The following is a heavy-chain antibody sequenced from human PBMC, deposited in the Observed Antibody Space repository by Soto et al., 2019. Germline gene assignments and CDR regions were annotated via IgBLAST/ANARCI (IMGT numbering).Heavy chain of an antibody. Sequence: QVQLQQWGAGLLKPSETLSLTCAVYGGSFSGYYWSWIRQPPGKGLEWIGEINHSGSTNYNPSLKSRVTISVDTSKNQFSLKLSSVTAADTAVYYCARGLIAARLQHWGQGTLVTVSS. CDR3: ARGLIAARLQH. CDR2: INHSGST. V-gene: IGHV4-34*01. CDR1: GGSFSGYY. J-gene: IGHJ1*01. D-gene: IGHD6-6*01.